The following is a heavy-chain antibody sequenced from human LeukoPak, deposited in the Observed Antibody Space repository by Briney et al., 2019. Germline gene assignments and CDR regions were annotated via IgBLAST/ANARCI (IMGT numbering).Heavy chain of an antibody. V-gene: IGHV4-39*01. CDR3: ARHGLLWFGESTNFDY. D-gene: IGHD3-10*01. CDR1: GGSISSSYY. J-gene: IGHJ4*02. Sequence: PSETLSLTCTVSGGSISSSYYWGWIRQPPGKGLEWIGSIYYSGSTYYNPSLKSRVTISVDTSKNQFSLKLSSVTAADTAVYYCARHGLLWFGESTNFDYWGQGTLVTVSS. CDR2: IYYSGST.